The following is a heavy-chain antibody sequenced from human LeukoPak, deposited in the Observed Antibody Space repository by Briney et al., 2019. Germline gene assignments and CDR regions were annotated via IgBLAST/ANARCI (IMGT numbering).Heavy chain of an antibody. CDR3: ASAEASSGYYYLFDY. Sequence: AETLSLTCTVSGGSISSYYRSWIRQPPGKGLEWVGYIYYSGSTNYNPSLKSRVTISVDTSKNQFSLKLRSVTAADTAVYYCASAEASSGYYYLFDYWGQGTLVTVSS. V-gene: IGHV4-59*01. CDR1: GGSISSYY. J-gene: IGHJ4*02. D-gene: IGHD3-22*01. CDR2: IYYSGST.